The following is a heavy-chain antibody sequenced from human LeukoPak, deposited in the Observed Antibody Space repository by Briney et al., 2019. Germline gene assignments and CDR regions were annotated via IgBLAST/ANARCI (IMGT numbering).Heavy chain of an antibody. CDR2: IKQDGSEK. CDR1: GFTFSSYS. V-gene: IGHV3-7*01. Sequence: GGSLRLSCAASGFTFSSYSMNWVRQAPGKGLEWVANIKQDGSEKYYVDSVKGRFTISRDNAKNSLYLQMNSLRAEDTAVYYCARDYPTYYYGSGSTNLLYYYYMDVWGKGTTVTVSS. CDR3: ARDYPTYYYGSGSTNLLYYYYMDV. J-gene: IGHJ6*03. D-gene: IGHD3-10*01.